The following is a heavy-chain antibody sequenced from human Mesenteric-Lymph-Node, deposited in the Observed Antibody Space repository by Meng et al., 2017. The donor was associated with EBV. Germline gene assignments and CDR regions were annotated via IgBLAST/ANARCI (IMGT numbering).Heavy chain of an antibody. CDR2: IYTFNDDT. V-gene: IGHV1-18*01. D-gene: IGHD6-6*01. J-gene: IGHJ4*02. Sequence: QVQLVQSGAEVKKPGASVKASCKASGYTFTTYGISWVRQAPGQGLEWMGWIYTFNDDTIYAESFQDRVTLTTDTSTSTVYMELKSLRSDDTAVYYCARTYSSTSHFDYWGQGSLVTVSS. CDR3: ARTYSSTSHFDY. CDR1: GYTFTTYG.